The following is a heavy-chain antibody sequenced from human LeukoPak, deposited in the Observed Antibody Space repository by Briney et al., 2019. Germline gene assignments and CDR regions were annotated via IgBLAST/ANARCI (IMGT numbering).Heavy chain of an antibody. V-gene: IGHV3-23*01. CDR1: GFTFSDYY. CDR2: ISGSGGST. J-gene: IGHJ4*02. Sequence: GGSLRLSCTASGFTFSDYYMSWIRQAPGKGLEWVSAISGSGGSTYYADSVKGRFTISRDNSKNTLYLQMNSLRAEDTAVYYCAKDPIAAAGTTDFDYWGQGTLVTVSS. CDR3: AKDPIAAAGTTDFDY. D-gene: IGHD6-13*01.